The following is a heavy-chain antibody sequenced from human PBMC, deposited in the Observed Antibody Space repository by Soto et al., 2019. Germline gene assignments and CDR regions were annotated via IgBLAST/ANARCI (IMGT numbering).Heavy chain of an antibody. CDR1: GYTFTSYD. D-gene: IGHD3-10*01. CDR2: MNPNSGNT. CDR3: ARSIRITMVRGVKYYIDY. V-gene: IGHV1-8*01. Sequence: VKVSCKASGYTFTSYDINWVRQATGQGLEWMGWMNPNSGNTGYAQKFQGRVTMTRNTSISTAYMELSSLRSEDTAVYYCARSIRITMVRGVKYYIDYWGQGTLVTVSS. J-gene: IGHJ4*02.